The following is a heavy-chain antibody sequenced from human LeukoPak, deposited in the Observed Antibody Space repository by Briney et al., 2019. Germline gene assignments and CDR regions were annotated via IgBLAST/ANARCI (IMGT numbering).Heavy chain of an antibody. V-gene: IGHV3-7*01. CDR3: ARDKIMGPSKFGY. J-gene: IGHJ4*02. Sequence: GGSLRLSCAASGFTFSSYSMNWVRQAPGKGLEWVANIKQDGSEKYYVDSVKGRFTISRDNAKNSLYLQMDSLRAEDTAVYYCARDKIMGPSKFGYWGQGTLVTVSS. D-gene: IGHD1-26*01. CDR2: IKQDGSEK. CDR1: GFTFSSYS.